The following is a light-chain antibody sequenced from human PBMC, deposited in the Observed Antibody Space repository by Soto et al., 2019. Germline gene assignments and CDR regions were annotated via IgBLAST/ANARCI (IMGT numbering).Light chain of an antibody. Sequence: DIQLTQSPSFLSASVGDRVTITCRASQGISSYLAWYQQKPGKAPKLLIYAASTLQSGVPSRFSGSGAGTAFTLTTSSLQPEDFATYYYQQLNSYHRKFGQGTKADI. V-gene: IGKV1-9*01. CDR2: AAS. CDR1: QGISSY. CDR3: QQLNSYHRK. J-gene: IGKJ1*01.